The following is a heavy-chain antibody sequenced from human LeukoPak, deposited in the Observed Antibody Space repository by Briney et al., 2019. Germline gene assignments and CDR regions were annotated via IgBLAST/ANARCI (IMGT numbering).Heavy chain of an antibody. D-gene: IGHD3-16*02. J-gene: IGHJ4*02. CDR3: ARDQMITFGGVIAEPIDY. Sequence: GGSLRLSCAASGFTFDDYAMHWVRQAPGKGLEWVSGISWNSGSIYYADSVKGRFTISRDNAKNSLYLQMNSLRAEDTAVYYCARDQMITFGGVIAEPIDYWGQGTLVTVSS. CDR2: ISWNSGSI. CDR1: GFTFDDYA. V-gene: IGHV3-9*01.